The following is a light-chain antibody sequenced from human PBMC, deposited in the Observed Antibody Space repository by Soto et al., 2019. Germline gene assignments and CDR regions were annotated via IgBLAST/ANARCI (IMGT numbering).Light chain of an antibody. CDR2: GAS. Sequence: EIVMTQSPATLSVSPVEIATLSFMASQSVSSILAWYQQKPRPPRRLLICGASTSATSIQGRFSGRGSGTEFTLTIRSVQYEDFVYYYCQRSYRLPMTFGQGTRLEIK. CDR3: QRSYRLPMT. V-gene: IGKV3-15*01. CDR1: QSVSSI. J-gene: IGKJ5*01.